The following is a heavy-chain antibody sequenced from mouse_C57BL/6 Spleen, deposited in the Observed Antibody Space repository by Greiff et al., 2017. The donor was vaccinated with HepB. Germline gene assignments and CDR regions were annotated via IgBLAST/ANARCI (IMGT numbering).Heavy chain of an antibody. Sequence: EVHLVESGGGLVQPGGSMKLSCVASGFTFSNYWMNWVRQSPEQGLEWVAQIRLKSDNYATHYAESVKGRFTISRDDSKSSVYLQMNNLRAEDTGIYYCTGGYYDYFDYWGQGTTLTVSS. V-gene: IGHV6-3*01. D-gene: IGHD2-4*01. J-gene: IGHJ2*01. CDR3: TGGYYDYFDY. CDR1: GFTFSNYW. CDR2: IRLKSDNYAT.